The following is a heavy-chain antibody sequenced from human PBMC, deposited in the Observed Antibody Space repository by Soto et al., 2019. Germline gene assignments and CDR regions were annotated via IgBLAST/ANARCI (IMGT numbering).Heavy chain of an antibody. D-gene: IGHD3-3*01. Sequence: GGSLRLSCAASGISISSSYMSWVRQAPGKGLEWVSLIYSGTNTYYEASVKGRFTISRDNSKNTLYLQMNRLRAEDTAVYYCARASDLLHAYFGMDVWGHGTTVTVSS. CDR1: GISISSSY. CDR2: IYSGTNT. J-gene: IGHJ6*02. V-gene: IGHV3-53*01. CDR3: ARASDLLHAYFGMDV.